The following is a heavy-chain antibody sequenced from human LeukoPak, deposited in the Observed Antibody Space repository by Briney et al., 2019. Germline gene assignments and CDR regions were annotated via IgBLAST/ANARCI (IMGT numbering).Heavy chain of an antibody. CDR1: GGSISSSSYY. Sequence: LSLTCTVSGGSISSSSYYWGWIRQAPGKGLEWVSYISTSGSTIYYADSVKGRFTVSRDNAKNSLYLQMNSLRAEDTAVYYCANYRSAAYCGGDNAFCGYWGQGTLVTVSS. V-gene: IGHV3-11*04. CDR3: ANYRSAAYCGGDNAFCGY. D-gene: IGHD2-21*02. CDR2: ISTSGSTI. J-gene: IGHJ4*02.